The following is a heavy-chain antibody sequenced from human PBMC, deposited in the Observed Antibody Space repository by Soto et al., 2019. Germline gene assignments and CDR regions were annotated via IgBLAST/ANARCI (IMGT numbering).Heavy chain of an antibody. CDR3: ARDPGLYCSSTSCYGDYYYYYGMDV. Sequence: QVQLVQSGAEVKKPGSSVKVSCKASGGTFSSYAISWVRQAPGQGLEWMGGIIPIFGTANYAQKFQGRVTITADESTSKAYMELSSLRSEDTAVYYCARDPGLYCSSTSCYGDYYYYYGMDVWGQGTTVTVSS. V-gene: IGHV1-69*01. D-gene: IGHD2-2*01. J-gene: IGHJ6*02. CDR2: IIPIFGTA. CDR1: GGTFSSYA.